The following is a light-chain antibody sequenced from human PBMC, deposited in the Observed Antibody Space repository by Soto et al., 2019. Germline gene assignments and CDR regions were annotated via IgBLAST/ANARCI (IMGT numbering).Light chain of an antibody. CDR3: QHYKSYSEA. CDR2: KAS. V-gene: IGKV1-5*03. Sequence: DIQMTQSPPTPSGSVGDRVTITCRASQTISSWLAWYQQKPGKAPKXLIYKASTLKSGVPSRFRGSGSGTELTINISRLQPDDGETDDGQHYKSYSEAFGQGTKVDIK. J-gene: IGKJ1*01. CDR1: QTISSW.